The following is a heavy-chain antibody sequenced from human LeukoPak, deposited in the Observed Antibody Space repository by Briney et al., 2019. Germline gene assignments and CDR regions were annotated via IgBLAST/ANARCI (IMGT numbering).Heavy chain of an antibody. V-gene: IGHV1-18*01. D-gene: IGHD2-15*01. CDR2: ISAYNGNT. Sequence: ASVKVSCKASGYTFTSYGISWVRQAPGQGLEWMGWISAYNGNTNYAQKLQGRVTMTTDTSTSTAYMELRSLRSDDTAVYFCARDYFSGGTSYFHAAHWGQGTLVTVSS. J-gene: IGHJ1*01. CDR3: ARDYFSGGTSYFHAAH. CDR1: GYTFTSYG.